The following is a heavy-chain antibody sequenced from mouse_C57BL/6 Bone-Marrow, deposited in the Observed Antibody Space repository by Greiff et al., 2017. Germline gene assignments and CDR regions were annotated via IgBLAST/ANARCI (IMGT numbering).Heavy chain of an antibody. CDR1: GYTFTSYW. Sequence: QVPLKQPGAELVKPGASVKMSCKASGYTFTSYWITWVKQRPGQGLEWIGDLSPGSGSTNYNEKFKSKATLTVDTSSSTAYMQLSSLTSEDSAVYYCARPTEYYYYAMDYWGQGTSVTVSS. V-gene: IGHV1-55*01. CDR2: LSPGSGST. CDR3: ARPTEYYYYAMDY. D-gene: IGHD1-1*01. J-gene: IGHJ4*01.